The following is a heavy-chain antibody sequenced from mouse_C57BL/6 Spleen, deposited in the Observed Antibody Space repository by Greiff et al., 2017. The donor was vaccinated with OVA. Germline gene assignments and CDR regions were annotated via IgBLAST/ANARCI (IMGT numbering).Heavy chain of an antibody. D-gene: IGHD1-1*01. CDR2: ILPGSGST. CDR3: APLYYYGSSYLYYYAMDY. J-gene: IGHJ4*01. V-gene: IGHV1-9*01. CDR1: GYTFTGYW. Sequence: QVQLQQSGAELMKPGASVKLSCKATGYTFTGYWIEWVKQRPGHGLEWIGEILPGSGSTNYNEKFKGKATFTADTSSNTAYMQLSSLTTEDSAIYYCAPLYYYGSSYLYYYAMDYWGQGTSVTVSS.